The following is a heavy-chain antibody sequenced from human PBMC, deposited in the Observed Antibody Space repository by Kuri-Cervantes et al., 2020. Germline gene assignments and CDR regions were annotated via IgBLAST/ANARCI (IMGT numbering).Heavy chain of an antibody. J-gene: IGHJ4*02. D-gene: IGHD1-26*01. CDR2: LIPIFTTT. V-gene: IGHV1-69*05. CDR3: VGGQWLVGG. Sequence: SVKVSCKASGGTFSNNAINWVRQAPGQGLEWVGGLIPIFTTTNYAQKLQGRVTITTDKSTSTSYMELSSLRSEDTALYYCVGGQWLVGGWGQGTLVTVSS. CDR1: GGTFSNNA.